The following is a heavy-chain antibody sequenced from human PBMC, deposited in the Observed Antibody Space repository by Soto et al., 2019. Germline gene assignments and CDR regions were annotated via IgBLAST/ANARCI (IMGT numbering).Heavy chain of an antibody. Sequence: SETLSLTCTVSGGSISSYYWSWIRQPPGKGLEWIAYIYYSGSTNYNPSLKSRVTISVDTSKNQFSLKLSSVTAADTAVYYCASAHLYSSSFGSVDYWGQGTLVTVSS. D-gene: IGHD6-6*01. CDR3: ASAHLYSSSFGSVDY. J-gene: IGHJ4*02. V-gene: IGHV4-59*08. CDR1: GGSISSYY. CDR2: IYYSGST.